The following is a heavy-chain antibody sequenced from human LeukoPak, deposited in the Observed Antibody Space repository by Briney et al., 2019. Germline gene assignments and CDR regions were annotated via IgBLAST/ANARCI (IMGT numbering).Heavy chain of an antibody. CDR3: SSKDWSGSGPYSDY. J-gene: IGHJ4*02. Sequence: TGGSLRLSCAASGLTFSGSAMHWVRQASGKGLEWVGRIRTKDNNYVTAYAASVKGRFTISRDDSKNTAYLQMNSLKTDDTAVYYCSSKDWSGSGPYSDYWGQGTLVTVSS. CDR2: IRTKDNNYVT. CDR1: GLTFSGSA. D-gene: IGHD3-3*01. V-gene: IGHV3-73*01.